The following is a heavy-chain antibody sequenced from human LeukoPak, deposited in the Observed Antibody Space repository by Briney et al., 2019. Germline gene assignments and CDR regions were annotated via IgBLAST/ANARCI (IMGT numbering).Heavy chain of an antibody. J-gene: IGHJ4*02. CDR3: ALGTMIRGVIKSPFEY. V-gene: IGHV4-4*02. CDR2: MYHSWST. Sequence: PSGTLSLTCAVSGGSIANSNWWSWVRQAPGTGLEWIGEMYHSWSTNYNPSLKSRLTISVDKSKNQFYLKLSSVTAADTAVYYCALGTMIRGVIKSPFEYWGQGTLVTVSS. D-gene: IGHD3-10*01. CDR1: GGSIANSNW.